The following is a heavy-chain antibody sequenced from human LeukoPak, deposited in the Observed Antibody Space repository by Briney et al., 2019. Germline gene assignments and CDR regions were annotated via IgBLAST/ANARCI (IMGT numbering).Heavy chain of an antibody. CDR1: GFTFDDYA. Sequence: GRSLRLSCAASGFTFDDYAMHWVRQAPGKGLEWVSGISWNSGSIGHADSVKGRFTISRDSAKNSLYLQMNSLRAEDTALYYCAKDWEGYGDYGGYFDYWGQGNLVTVSS. J-gene: IGHJ4*02. V-gene: IGHV3-9*01. CDR2: ISWNSGSI. CDR3: AKDWEGYGDYGGYFDY. D-gene: IGHD4-17*01.